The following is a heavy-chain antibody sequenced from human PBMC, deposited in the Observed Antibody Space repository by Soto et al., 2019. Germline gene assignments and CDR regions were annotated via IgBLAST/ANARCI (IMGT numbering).Heavy chain of an antibody. D-gene: IGHD3-10*01. CDR2: ITSSGTTV. Sequence: GGSLRLSCAASGFTFSSYSLNWVRQAPGKGLEWVSCITSSGTTVYYADSVRGRFTISRDNAKNSLYLQMNSLRDDDTAVYYCARGSLLLWFGELPSDFDYSGQGTLVTVSS. V-gene: IGHV3-48*02. CDR3: ARGSLLLWFGELPSDFDY. J-gene: IGHJ4*02. CDR1: GFTFSSYS.